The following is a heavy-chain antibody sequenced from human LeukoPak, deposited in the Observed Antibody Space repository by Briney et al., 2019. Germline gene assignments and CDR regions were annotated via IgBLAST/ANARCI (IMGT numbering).Heavy chain of an antibody. CDR1: GFTFDDYG. J-gene: IGHJ6*03. D-gene: IGHD3-10*01. CDR2: INWNGGST. V-gene: IGHV3-20*04. CDR3: ARDPPPHYGSGNTLGYYMDV. Sequence: PGGSLRFSCAASGFTFDDYGMSWVRQAPGKGLEWVSGINWNGGSTGYADSVKGRFTISRDNAKNSLYLQMNSLRAEDTALHYCARDPPPHYGSGNTLGYYMDVWGKGTTVTVSS.